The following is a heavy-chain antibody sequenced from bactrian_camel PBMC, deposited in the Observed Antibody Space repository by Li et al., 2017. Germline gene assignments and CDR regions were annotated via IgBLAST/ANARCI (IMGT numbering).Heavy chain of an antibody. Sequence: HVQLVESGGGSAQAGGSLRLSCVVADFSKNTECMGWFRQAPGKEREGVASIDNEGEISYGDAVKGRFTISRDIAKNTVHLQMNSLKTEDTAMYYCAAELGVSGYCVPGGLVFGYWDQGTQVTVS. CDR2: IDNEGEI. CDR1: DFSKNTEC. CDR3: AAELGVSGYCVPGGLVFGY. J-gene: IGHJ6*01. V-gene: IGHV3S60*01. D-gene: IGHD3*01.